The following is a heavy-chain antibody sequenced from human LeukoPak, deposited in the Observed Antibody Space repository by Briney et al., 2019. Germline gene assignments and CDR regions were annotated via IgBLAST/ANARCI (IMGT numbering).Heavy chain of an antibody. CDR1: GASISSYY. Sequence: KPSETLSLTCTVSGASISSYYWSWIRQPPGKGLEWIGYIYDSGNTNYNPSLKSRVTISVDTSKNHFSLKLSSVTAADTAVYYCARGGSSVIWGQGTLVTVSS. CDR2: IYDSGNT. V-gene: IGHV4-59*01. D-gene: IGHD2-15*01. CDR3: ARGGSSVI. J-gene: IGHJ4*02.